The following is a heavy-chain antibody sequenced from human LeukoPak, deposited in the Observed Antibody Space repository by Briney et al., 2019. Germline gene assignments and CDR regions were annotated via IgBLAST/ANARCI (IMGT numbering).Heavy chain of an antibody. CDR3: AKDLGSS. CDR2: ISYDGSNK. Sequence: GRSLRLSCAASGFTFSSYGMHWVRQAPGKGLEWVAVISYDGSNKYYADSVKGRFTSSRDNSKNTLYLQMNSLRAEDTAVYYCAKDLGSSWGQGTLVTVSS. CDR1: GFTFSSYG. D-gene: IGHD6-13*01. V-gene: IGHV3-30*18. J-gene: IGHJ4*02.